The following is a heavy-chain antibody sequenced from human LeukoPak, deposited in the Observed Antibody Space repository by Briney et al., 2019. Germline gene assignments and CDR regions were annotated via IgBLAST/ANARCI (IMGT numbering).Heavy chain of an antibody. D-gene: IGHD3-3*01. CDR1: GGSISSSSYY. Sequence: NPSETLSLTCTVSGGSISSSSYYWGWIRQPPGKGLEWIGSIYYSGSTYYNPSLKSRVTISVDTSKNQFSPKLSSVTAADTAVYYCAKHSLCLTYYDFWSGYYSPCYMDVWGKGTTVTVSS. CDR3: AKHSLCLTYYDFWSGYYSPCYMDV. V-gene: IGHV4-39*01. CDR2: IYYSGST. J-gene: IGHJ6*03.